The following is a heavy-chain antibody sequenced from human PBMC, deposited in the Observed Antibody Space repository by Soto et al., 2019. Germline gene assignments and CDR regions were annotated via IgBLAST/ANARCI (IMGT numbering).Heavy chain of an antibody. Sequence: SETLSLTCTVSDDSFRGAEYYWSWIRQPLGKGPEWIGYTYYNGDTKYNPAPRSRVTMSEDTSNNQFSLRLSSVTAADTAVYFCARGPAYIDGWRSFDLWGRGILVTLS. J-gene: IGHJ4*02. CDR2: TYYNGDT. D-gene: IGHD6-19*01. CDR3: ARGPAYIDGWRSFDL. V-gene: IGHV4-61*08. CDR1: DDSFRGAEYY.